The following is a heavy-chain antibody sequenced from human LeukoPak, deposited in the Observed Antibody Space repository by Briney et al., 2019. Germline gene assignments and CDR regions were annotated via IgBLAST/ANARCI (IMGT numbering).Heavy chain of an antibody. CDR1: GFTFGTYS. Sequence: SGGSLRLSCAASGFTFGTYSMNWVRQAPGKGLEWVSSISTSSYIYYADSVKGRFTISRDNAKNSLYLQMNSLRAEDTAVYYCARTRLPYSSSSVAYYFDYWGQGTLVTVSS. CDR2: ISTSSYI. CDR3: ARTRLPYSSSSVAYYFDY. D-gene: IGHD6-6*01. V-gene: IGHV3-21*01. J-gene: IGHJ4*02.